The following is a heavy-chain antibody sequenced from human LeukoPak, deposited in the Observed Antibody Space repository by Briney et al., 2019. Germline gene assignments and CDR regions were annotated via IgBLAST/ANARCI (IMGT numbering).Heavy chain of an antibody. V-gene: IGHV4-59*01. Sequence: SETLSLTCSVSGGSISSYHWSWIRQSPENGLEWIGYIYNSGNTNYNLFLKSRVTISADTSKNQFSLKLTSVTAADTAVYYCARYRGTYGYYFDYWGQGKLVIVSS. CDR3: ARYRGTYGYYFDY. D-gene: IGHD5-24*01. CDR1: GGSISSYH. CDR2: IYNSGNT. J-gene: IGHJ4*02.